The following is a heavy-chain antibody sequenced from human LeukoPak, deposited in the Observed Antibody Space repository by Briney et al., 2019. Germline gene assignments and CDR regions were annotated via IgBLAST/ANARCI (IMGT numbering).Heavy chain of an antibody. Sequence: SVTVSCKASGGTFSSYAISWVRQAPGQGLEWMGRIIPIVGIANYAQKFQGRVTITADKSTSTAYMELSSLRSEDTAVYYCARYFYGDYDIPDYWGQGTLVTVSS. CDR2: IIPIVGIA. CDR1: GGTFSSYA. D-gene: IGHD4-17*01. V-gene: IGHV1-69*04. CDR3: ARYFYGDYDIPDY. J-gene: IGHJ4*02.